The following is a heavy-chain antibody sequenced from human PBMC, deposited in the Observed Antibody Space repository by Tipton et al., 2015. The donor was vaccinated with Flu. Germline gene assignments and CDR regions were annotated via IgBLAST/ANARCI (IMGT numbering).Heavy chain of an antibody. CDR2: ISSSGSTI. Sequence: SLRLSCAASGFTFSDYYMSWIRQAPGKGLEWVSYISSSGSTIYYADSVKGRFTISRDNAKNSLYLQMNSLRAEDTAVYYCARGVRFGESAIDYWGQGTLVTVSS. CDR1: GFTFSDYY. CDR3: ARGVRFGESAIDY. J-gene: IGHJ4*02. D-gene: IGHD3-10*01. V-gene: IGHV3-11*01.